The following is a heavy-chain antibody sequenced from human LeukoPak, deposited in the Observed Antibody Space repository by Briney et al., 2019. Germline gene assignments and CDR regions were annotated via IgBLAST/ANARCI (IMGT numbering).Heavy chain of an antibody. Sequence: SETLSLTCAVSGYSISSGYYWGWIRQPPGKGLEWIGSIYHSRSTYYNPSLKSRVTISVDTSKNRFSLKLSSVTAADTAVYYCARDPGITMIVVAPGWFDPWGQGTLVTVSS. D-gene: IGHD3-22*01. V-gene: IGHV4-38-2*02. CDR3: ARDPGITMIVVAPGWFDP. CDR1: GYSISSGYY. J-gene: IGHJ5*02. CDR2: IYHSRST.